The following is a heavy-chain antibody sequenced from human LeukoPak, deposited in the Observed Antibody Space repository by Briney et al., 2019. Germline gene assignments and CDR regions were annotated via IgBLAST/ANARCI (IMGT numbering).Heavy chain of an antibody. Sequence: ASVKVSCKASGYTFTSYAMHWVRQAPGQRLEWMGWINAGNGNTKYSQKFQGRVTITRDTSASTAYMELSSLRSEDTAVYYCARDGGGSYGPPGDFDYWGQGTLVTVSS. CDR3: ARDGGGSYGPPGDFDY. CDR2: INAGNGNT. V-gene: IGHV1-3*01. J-gene: IGHJ4*02. D-gene: IGHD1-26*01. CDR1: GYTFTSYA.